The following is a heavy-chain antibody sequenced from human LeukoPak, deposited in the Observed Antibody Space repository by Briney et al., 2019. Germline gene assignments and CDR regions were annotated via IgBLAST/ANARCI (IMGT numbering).Heavy chain of an antibody. CDR1: GYSFSNDW. D-gene: IGHD2-15*01. Sequence: GESLKISCKGSGYSFSNDWIGWVRQMPGKGLEWMGIIYPGDSDTKYSPSFQGQVTISADKSISTAYLQWSSLEASDTAMYYCARRGCNGGSCYGYWGQGTLVTVSS. CDR2: IYPGDSDT. CDR3: ARRGCNGGSCYGY. J-gene: IGHJ4*02. V-gene: IGHV5-51*01.